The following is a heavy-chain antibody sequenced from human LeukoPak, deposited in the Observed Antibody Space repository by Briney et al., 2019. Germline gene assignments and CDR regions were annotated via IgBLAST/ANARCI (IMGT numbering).Heavy chain of an antibody. CDR2: ISGSGGST. Sequence: GGSLRLSCAASGFTFSSYAMSWVRQAPGKGLEWVSAISGSGGSTYYADSVKGRFTISRDNSKNTLYLQVNSLRAEDTAVYYCAIRGGAHIDYWGQGTLVTVSS. CDR3: AIRGGAHIDY. J-gene: IGHJ4*02. V-gene: IGHV3-23*01. D-gene: IGHD3-10*01. CDR1: GFTFSSYA.